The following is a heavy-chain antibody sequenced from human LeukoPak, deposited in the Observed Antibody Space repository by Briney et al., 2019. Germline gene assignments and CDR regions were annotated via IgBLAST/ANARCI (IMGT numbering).Heavy chain of an antibody. D-gene: IGHD3-22*01. CDR2: ISGSGGST. CDR1: GFTFSSYA. J-gene: IGHJ4*02. CDR3: AKEGRRSYYDSSGYYLDY. Sequence: GGSLRLSCAASGFTFSSYAMSWVRQAPGKGLEWVSAISGSGGSTYYADSVKGRFTISRDNSKNTLYLQMNSLRAEDTAVYYCAKEGRRSYYDSSGYYLDYWGQGTLVTVSS. V-gene: IGHV3-23*01.